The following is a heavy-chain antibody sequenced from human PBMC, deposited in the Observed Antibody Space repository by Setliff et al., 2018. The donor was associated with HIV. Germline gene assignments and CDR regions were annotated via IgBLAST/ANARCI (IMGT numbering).Heavy chain of an antibody. CDR1: GGSTDSGSYY. CDR2: MYYTGST. D-gene: IGHD6-19*01. J-gene: IGHJ4*02. CDR3: ARDGGSSGWYFVLGYSDY. V-gene: IGHV4-39*02. Sequence: SETLSLTCTVSGGSTDSGSYYWAWIRQPPGKGLEWIGSMYYTGSTYYNPSLKSRVTISIDTSKNQFSLKLNSVTAADTAMYYCARDGGSSGWYFVLGYSDYWVPGTLVTVSS.